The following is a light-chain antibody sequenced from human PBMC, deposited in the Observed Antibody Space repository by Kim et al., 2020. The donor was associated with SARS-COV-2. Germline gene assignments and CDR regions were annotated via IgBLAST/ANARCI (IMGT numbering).Light chain of an antibody. V-gene: IGKV1-33*01. CDR2: DAS. J-gene: IGKJ5*01. Sequence: SASVGDRVTITCQASQDITNYLNWYQQKLGKAPKLLIYDASNLETGVPSRFSGSGSGTDFTFTISSLQPEDTATYYCQQYDNLPTFGQGTRLEIK. CDR1: QDITNY. CDR3: QQYDNLPT.